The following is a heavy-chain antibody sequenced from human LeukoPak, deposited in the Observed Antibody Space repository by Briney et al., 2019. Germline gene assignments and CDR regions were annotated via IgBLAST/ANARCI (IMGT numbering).Heavy chain of an antibody. V-gene: IGHV1-24*01. CDR2: FDPEDGET. CDR1: GYTLTELS. Sequence: ASVKVSCKVSGYTLTELSMHWVRQAPGKGLEWMGGFDPEDGETFYAQKFQGRVTMTEDTSTDTAYMELSSLRSEDTAVYYCAKDPTGIAVAGIVAFDIWGQGTMVTVSS. D-gene: IGHD6-19*01. J-gene: IGHJ3*02. CDR3: AKDPTGIAVAGIVAFDI.